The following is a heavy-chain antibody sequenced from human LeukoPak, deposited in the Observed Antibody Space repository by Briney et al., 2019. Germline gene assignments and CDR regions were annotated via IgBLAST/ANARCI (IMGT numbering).Heavy chain of an antibody. CDR1: GFTFSSYS. V-gene: IGHV3-21*01. J-gene: IGHJ6*02. CDR2: ISSSSSYI. CDR3: ARDPYDFWSGSPLGGMDI. D-gene: IGHD3-3*01. Sequence: MPGGSLRLSCAASGFTFSSYSMNWVRQAPGKRLEWVSSISSSSSYIYYADSVKGRFTISRDNAKNSLYLQMNSLRAEDTAVYYCARDPYDFWSGSPLGGMDIWGQGTTVTVSS.